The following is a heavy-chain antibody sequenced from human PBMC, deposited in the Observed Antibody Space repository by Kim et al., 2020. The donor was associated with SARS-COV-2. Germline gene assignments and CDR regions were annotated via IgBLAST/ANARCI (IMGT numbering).Heavy chain of an antibody. D-gene: IGHD6-13*01. J-gene: IGHJ4*02. V-gene: IGHV4-4*07. CDR2: IYTSGST. Sequence: SETLSLTCTVSGGSISSYYWSWIRQPAGKGLEWIGRIYTSGSTNYNPSLKSRVTMSVDTSKNQFSLKLSSVTAADTAVYYCARDRGGVSSSWYNSGGKVYYFDYWGQGTLVTVSS. CDR1: GGSISSYY. CDR3: ARDRGGVSSSWYNSGGKVYYFDY.